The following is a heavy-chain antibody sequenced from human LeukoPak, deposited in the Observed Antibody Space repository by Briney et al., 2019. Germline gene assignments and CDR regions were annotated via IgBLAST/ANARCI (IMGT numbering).Heavy chain of an antibody. Sequence: ASVKVSCKASGYTFTGYYMHWVRQAPGQGLEWMGWINPNSGGTNYAQKFQGRVTMTRDTSISTAYMELSRLRSDGTAVYYCARQSCSGGSCYSGWFDPWGQGTLVTVSS. CDR2: INPNSGGT. V-gene: IGHV1-2*02. CDR1: GYTFTGYY. J-gene: IGHJ5*02. CDR3: ARQSCSGGSCYSGWFDP. D-gene: IGHD2-15*01.